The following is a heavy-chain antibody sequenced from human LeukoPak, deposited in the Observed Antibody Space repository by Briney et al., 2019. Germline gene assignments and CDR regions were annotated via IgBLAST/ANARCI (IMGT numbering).Heavy chain of an antibody. J-gene: IGHJ5*02. CDR3: ARERKSSSSRVRFDP. CDR1: GGSISSSSYY. V-gene: IGHV4-39*07. D-gene: IGHD6-13*01. Sequence: KPSETLSLTCTVSGGSISSSSYYWGWIRQPPGKGLEWIGSIYYSGSTYYNPSLKSRVTISVDTSKNQFSLKLSSVTAADTAVYYCARERKSSSSRVRFDPWGQGTLVTVSS. CDR2: IYYSGST.